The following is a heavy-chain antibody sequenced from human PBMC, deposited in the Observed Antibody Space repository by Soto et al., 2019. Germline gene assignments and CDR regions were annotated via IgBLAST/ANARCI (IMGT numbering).Heavy chain of an antibody. Sequence: SETLSLTCTVSGDSISGGASFWSWIRQPPGKGLEWIANVYYSGISYYNPSLKSRLTISVDTTKNQFSLQLKSMTAADTAVYYCAKLSCTSSTCYFPGWFDPWGQGTLVTVSS. CDR3: AKLSCTSSTCYFPGWFDP. V-gene: IGHV4-31*03. CDR1: GDSISGGASF. CDR2: VYYSGIS. J-gene: IGHJ5*02. D-gene: IGHD2-2*01.